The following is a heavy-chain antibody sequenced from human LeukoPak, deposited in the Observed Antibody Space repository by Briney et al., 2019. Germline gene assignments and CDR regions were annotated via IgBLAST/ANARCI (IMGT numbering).Heavy chain of an antibody. CDR2: INQRGSQV. Sequence: GGSLRLSCVASGFRFSSDWMNWVRQAPGKGMEWVANINQRGSQVNYVDSVKGRFTVSRDNAKNSLYLEMNSLRAEDTAVYYCAREGIAAADDAFDMWGQGTMVTVSS. D-gene: IGHD6-13*01. V-gene: IGHV3-7*05. J-gene: IGHJ3*02. CDR3: AREGIAAADDAFDM. CDR1: GFRFSSDW.